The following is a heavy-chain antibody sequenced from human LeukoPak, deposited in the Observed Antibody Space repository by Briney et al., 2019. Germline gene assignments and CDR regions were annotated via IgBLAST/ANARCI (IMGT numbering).Heavy chain of an antibody. V-gene: IGHV4-4*07. CDR1: GASITRYY. CDR2: LYTNGTV. J-gene: IGHJ2*01. D-gene: IGHD6-13*01. Sequence: SETLSLTCSVSGASITRYYWTWIRQPVGKGLEWFGRLYTNGTVNYNPSLRSRVTMSRDTSRNQFSLKLSSVTAADTAVYYCARDLPLSYSSSWPWYFDLWGRGTLVTVSS. CDR3: ARDLPLSYSSSWPWYFDL.